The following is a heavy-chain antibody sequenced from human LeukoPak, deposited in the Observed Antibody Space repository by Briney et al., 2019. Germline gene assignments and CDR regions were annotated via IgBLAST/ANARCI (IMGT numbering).Heavy chain of an antibody. D-gene: IGHD3-16*01. V-gene: IGHV1-69*13. CDR3: LNDAWGDYMDV. J-gene: IGHJ6*03. CDR2: IIPIFGTA. Sequence: SVTVSCKASGGTFSSYAISWVRQAPGQGLEWMGGIIPIFGTANYAQKFQGRVTITADESTSTAYMELSSLRSEDTAVYYCLNDAWGDYMDVWGKGTTVTVSS. CDR1: GGTFSSYA.